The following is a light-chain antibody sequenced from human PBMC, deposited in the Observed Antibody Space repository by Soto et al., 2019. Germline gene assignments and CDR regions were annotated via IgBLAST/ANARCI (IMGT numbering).Light chain of an antibody. CDR2: GAS. CDR3: QNYNSAHLA. J-gene: IGKJ3*01. CDR1: PGSSHY. V-gene: IGKV1-27*01. Sequence: DFQMTQSPSSLSASVGDTVTITCRASPGSSHYLAWYQHKPGTGPTLVIYGASTLQSGVPSRFSGRGSGTDFTLTIGSLEPEDAATSHRQNYNSAHLAFGPGTKVEIK.